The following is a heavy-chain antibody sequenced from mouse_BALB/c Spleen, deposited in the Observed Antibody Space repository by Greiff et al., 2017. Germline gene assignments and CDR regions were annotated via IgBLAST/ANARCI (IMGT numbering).Heavy chain of an antibody. D-gene: IGHD1-1*02. CDR2: ISTYYGDA. CDR3: ARDGAYYAPKEVFGY. J-gene: IGHJ3*01. Sequence: QVQLQQSGAELVRPGVSVKISCKGSGYTFTDYAMHWVKQSHAKSLEWIGVISTYYGDASYNQKFKGKATMTVDKSSSTAYMELARLTSEDSAIYYCARDGAYYAPKEVFGYWGQGTLVTVSA. V-gene: IGHV1S137*01. CDR1: GYTFTDYA.